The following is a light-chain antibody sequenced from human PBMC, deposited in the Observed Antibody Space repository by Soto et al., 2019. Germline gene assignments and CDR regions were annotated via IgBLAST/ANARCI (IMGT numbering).Light chain of an antibody. J-gene: IGLJ1*01. CDR1: SSDVGGYNY. V-gene: IGLV2-14*01. CDR2: DVS. Sequence: QSALTQPAPVSGSPGQSITISCTGTSSDVGGYNYVSWYQQHPGKAPKLMIYDVSNRPSGVSNRFSGSKSGNTASLTISGLQAEDEADYYCSSYTSSSTLFGTGTQLTVL. CDR3: SSYTSSSTL.